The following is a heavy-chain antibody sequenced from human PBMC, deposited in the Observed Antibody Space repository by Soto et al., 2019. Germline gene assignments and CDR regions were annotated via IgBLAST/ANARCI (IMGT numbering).Heavy chain of an antibody. CDR3: AKGASTTVFAFNDY. CDR2: ISWNSGNL. D-gene: IGHD4-17*01. CDR1: GFTFDDYA. V-gene: IGHV3-9*01. Sequence: EVQLVESGGGLVQPGRSLRLSCAASGFTFDDYAMHCVRQGPGKGLEWVSSISWNSGNLGYVDSVKDRFTISRDNAKHSLYLQMNSLRGEDTALYYCAKGASTTVFAFNDYWGQGTLVTVSS. J-gene: IGHJ4*02.